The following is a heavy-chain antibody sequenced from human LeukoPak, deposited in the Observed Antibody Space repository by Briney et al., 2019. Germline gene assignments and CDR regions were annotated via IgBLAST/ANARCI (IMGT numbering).Heavy chain of an antibody. CDR1: GSTLNNYW. D-gene: IGHD2/OR15-2a*01. V-gene: IGHV3-7*01. CDR2: ITQDGSVI. J-gene: IGHJ3*01. CDR3: ARDYTHSDNSIYYDAFDV. Sequence: PGGSLSFSCGAPGSTLNNYWMTWSRRAPGRGLGWVANITQDGSVIHYVDSVKGRFTISRDNAENSLFLQMNSLRVEDTGVYYCARDYTHSDNSIYYDAFDVWGQGTLVTVSS.